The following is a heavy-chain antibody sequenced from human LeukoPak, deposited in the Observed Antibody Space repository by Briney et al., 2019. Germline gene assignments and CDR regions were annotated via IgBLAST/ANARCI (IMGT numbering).Heavy chain of an antibody. D-gene: IGHD2-2*01. CDR2: IYPGDSDT. CDR1: GYRFTNYW. Sequence: GESLKISCKGSGYRFTNYWIGWVRQMPGKGLEWMGIIYPGDSDTRYSPPFQGQVTISADKSISTAYLQWSSLKASDTAMYYCALGYCTSTSCPTFDRWGQGTLVTVSS. V-gene: IGHV5-51*01. J-gene: IGHJ5*02. CDR3: ALGYCTSTSCPTFDR.